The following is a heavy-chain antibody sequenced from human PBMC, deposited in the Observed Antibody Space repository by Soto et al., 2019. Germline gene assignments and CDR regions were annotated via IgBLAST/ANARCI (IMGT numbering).Heavy chain of an antibody. D-gene: IGHD2-2*01. CDR3: ARGVRRYCSSTSCYGFDY. V-gene: IGHV4-30-2*01. Sequence: SETLSLTCAVSGGSISSGGYSWSWIRQPPGKGLEWIGYIYHSGGTYYNPSLKSRVTISVDRSKNQFSLKLSSVTAADTAVYYCARGVRRYCSSTSCYGFDYWGQGTLVTVSS. CDR1: GGSISSGGYS. CDR2: IYHSGGT. J-gene: IGHJ4*02.